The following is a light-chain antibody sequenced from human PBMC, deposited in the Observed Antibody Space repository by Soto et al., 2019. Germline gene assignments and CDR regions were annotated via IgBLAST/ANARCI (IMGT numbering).Light chain of an antibody. CDR1: SSDVGAYDF. V-gene: IGLV2-14*03. Sequence: QSALTQPASVSGSPGQSITISCTGTSSDVGAYDFVSWYQQHPEKAPKLMIYEVSNRPSGVSNRFSGSKSVNTATLTISGLQAEDEADYYCSSYTSSSTRVFGTGTKRTVL. CDR3: SSYTSSSTRV. J-gene: IGLJ1*01. CDR2: EVS.